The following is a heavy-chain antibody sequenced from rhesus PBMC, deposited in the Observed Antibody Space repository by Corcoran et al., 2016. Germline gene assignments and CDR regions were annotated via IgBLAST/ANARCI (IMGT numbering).Heavy chain of an antibody. J-gene: IGHJ4*01. V-gene: IGHV4-73*01. Sequence: QVKLQQWGEGLVKPSETLSLTGAVYGGPIRGYHWRWSRQPPGKGLEWIGNSDGNSASTNYNPSLKNRVTISKDTSKNQFSLKLTSVTAGDTAVYYCARGRLDYWGQGDLVTVSS. CDR3: ARGRLDY. CDR2: SDGNSAST. CDR1: GGPIRGYH.